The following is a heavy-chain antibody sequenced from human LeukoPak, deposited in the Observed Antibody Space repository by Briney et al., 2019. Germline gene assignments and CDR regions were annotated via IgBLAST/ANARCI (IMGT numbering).Heavy chain of an antibody. CDR2: ISSSSSYI. CDR1: GFTFSSFG. Sequence: GGSLILSCAASGFTFSSFGMNWVRQAPGKGLEWVSSISSSSSYIYYTDSVKGRFTISRDNAKNSLYLQMNSLRAEDTAVYYCARDSGDYCFDYWGQGTLVTVSS. J-gene: IGHJ4*02. CDR3: ARDSGDYCFDY. D-gene: IGHD4-17*01. V-gene: IGHV3-21*01.